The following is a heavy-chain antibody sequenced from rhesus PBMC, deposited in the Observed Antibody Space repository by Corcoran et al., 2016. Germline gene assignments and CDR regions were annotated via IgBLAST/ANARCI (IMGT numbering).Heavy chain of an antibody. V-gene: IGHV4-169*02. J-gene: IGHJ5-1*01. CDR2: LYGSGTST. CDR1: GGSISSSY. Sequence: QLQLQESGPGLVKPSETLSVTCAVSGGSISSSYWSWIRQAPGKGLEWIGYLYGSGTSTNYNPSLKSRVTLSVDPSKNQLSLKLGSVPAADPAVYYCARPSGFDVWGPGVLVTVSS. CDR3: ARPSGFDV.